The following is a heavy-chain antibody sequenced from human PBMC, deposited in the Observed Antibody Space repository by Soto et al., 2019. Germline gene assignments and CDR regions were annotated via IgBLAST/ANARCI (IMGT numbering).Heavy chain of an antibody. D-gene: IGHD2-21*01. CDR2: VLYDGSKK. V-gene: IGHV3-30*18. J-gene: IGHJ4*02. CDR1: GFRFSDYG. CDR3: VKYVALMGDY. Sequence: QVHLVESGGGVVQPGTSLRLSCTASGFRFSDYGMDWVRQAPGKGLEWVSRVLYDGSKKYYADSVKGRFTISRDNPRNTLYLQMDSLRADDTAVYYCVKYVALMGDYWGQGTPVTVSS.